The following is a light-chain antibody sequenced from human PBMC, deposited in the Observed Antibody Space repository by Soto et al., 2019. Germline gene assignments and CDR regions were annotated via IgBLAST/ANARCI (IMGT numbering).Light chain of an antibody. J-gene: IGLJ1*01. Sequence: QSALTQPASLSGSPGQSITISCTGTSSDVGGYNSVSWYQQHPGKAPKLMIYNVSNRPSGISNRFSGSKSGNTASLTISGLQAEDEDDYYCSSYTSSSTYVFGTGTKVTVL. CDR3: SSYTSSSTYV. CDR1: SSDVGGYNS. CDR2: NVS. V-gene: IGLV2-14*03.